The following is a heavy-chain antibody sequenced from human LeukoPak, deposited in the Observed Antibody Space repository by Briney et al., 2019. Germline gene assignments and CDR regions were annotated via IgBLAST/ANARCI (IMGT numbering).Heavy chain of an antibody. D-gene: IGHD6-6*01. CDR2: ISYDGSNK. Sequence: GGSLRLSCAASGFTFRTYWMSWVRQAPGKGLEWVAVISYDGSNKYYADSVKGRFTISRDNSKNTLYLQMNSLRAEDTAVYYCARDRYSSSYYFDYWGQGTLVTVSS. V-gene: IGHV3-30*03. CDR3: ARDRYSSSYYFDY. J-gene: IGHJ4*02. CDR1: GFTFRTYW.